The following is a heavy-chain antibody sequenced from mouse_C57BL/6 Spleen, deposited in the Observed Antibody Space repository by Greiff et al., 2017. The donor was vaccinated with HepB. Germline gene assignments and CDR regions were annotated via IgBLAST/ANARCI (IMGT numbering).Heavy chain of an antibody. CDR3: ARVYSNYGGWFAY. J-gene: IGHJ3*01. Sequence: EVQLVESGGGLVKPGGSLKLSCAASGFTFSSYAMSWVRQTPEKRLEWVATISDGGSYTYYPDNVKGRFTISRDNAKNNLYLQMSHLKSEDTAMYYCARVYSNYGGWFAYWGQGTLVTVSA. V-gene: IGHV5-4*01. CDR1: GFTFSSYA. CDR2: ISDGGSYT. D-gene: IGHD2-5*01.